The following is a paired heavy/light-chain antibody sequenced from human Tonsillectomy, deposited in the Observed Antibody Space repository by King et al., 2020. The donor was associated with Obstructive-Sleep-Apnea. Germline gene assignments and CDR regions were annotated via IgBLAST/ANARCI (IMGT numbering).Light chain of an antibody. CDR1: SSNIGSNT. CDR2: NNN. Sequence: QSVLTQPPSASGTPGQGVTISCSGSSSNIGSNTVNWYQQLPGTAPKLLIYNNNQRPSGVPDRFSASKSGTSASLAISGLQSEDEADFYCAAWDDSLNGQVFGGGTKLTVL. J-gene: IGLJ2*01. V-gene: IGLV1-44*01. CDR3: AAWDDSLNGQV.
Heavy chain of an antibody. CDR3: VSEGYSDSSGHNVPFGY. J-gene: IGHJ4*02. CDR1: GFTFSDHY. CDR2: SRNKAKSYST. D-gene: IGHD3-22*01. Sequence: EVQLVESGGGLVQPGGSLRLSCVASGFTFSDHYMDWVRQAPGKGLEWVGRSRNKAKSYSTEYAASVKGRFTISRHDSNSSLYLQMNSLEAEDTALYFCVSEGYSDSSGHNVPFGYWGQGTLVTVSS. V-gene: IGHV3-72*01.